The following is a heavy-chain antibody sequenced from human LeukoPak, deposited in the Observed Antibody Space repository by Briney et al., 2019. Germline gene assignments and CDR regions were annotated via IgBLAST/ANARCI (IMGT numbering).Heavy chain of an antibody. V-gene: IGHV4-34*01. CDR3: ARGYEGYLDY. J-gene: IGHJ4*02. CDR1: GESFNVYF. Sequence: PSETLSLTCTGYGESFNVYFWSWIRQPPGKGLEWIGEINHIGRTNSDPSVKSRVTMSIDTSKNQFSLKLTSVSAADTAVYYCARGYEGYLDYWGQGTLVTVSS. D-gene: IGHD3-3*01. CDR2: INHIGRT.